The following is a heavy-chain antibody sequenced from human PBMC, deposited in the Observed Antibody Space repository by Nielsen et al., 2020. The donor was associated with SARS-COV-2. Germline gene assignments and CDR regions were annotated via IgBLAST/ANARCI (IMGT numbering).Heavy chain of an antibody. V-gene: IGHV4-59*01. CDR3: ARGEAESVYSYGLGY. CDR1: GGSISSYY. CDR2: IYYSGST. J-gene: IGHJ4*02. Sequence: GSLRLSCTVSGGSISSYYWSWIRQPPGKGLEWIGYIYYSGSTNYNPSLKSRVTISVDTSKNQFSLKLSSVTAADTAVYYCARGEAESVYSYGLGYWGRGTLVTVSS. D-gene: IGHD5-18*01.